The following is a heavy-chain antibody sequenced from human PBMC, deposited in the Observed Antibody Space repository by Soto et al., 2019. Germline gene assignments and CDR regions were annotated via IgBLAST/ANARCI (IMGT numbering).Heavy chain of an antibody. CDR3: ARNGGHYFDY. CDR1: GGSISSREW. Sequence: QVQLQESGPGLVKPSGPLSLTCTVPGGSISSREWWSWVRQPPGKGLEWIGEFSHSGHTNYNPSLKSRVTISVDKSKNQFSLELSSVTAADTAVYYCARNGGHYFDYWGQGTLVTVSS. D-gene: IGHD2-15*01. J-gene: IGHJ4*02. CDR2: FSHSGHT. V-gene: IGHV4-4*02.